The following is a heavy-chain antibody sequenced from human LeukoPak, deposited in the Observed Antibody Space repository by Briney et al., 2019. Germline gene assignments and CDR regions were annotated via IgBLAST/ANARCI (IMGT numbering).Heavy chain of an antibody. CDR2: INSRSSTI. CDR3: TSHTGTGDAFRPFHI. D-gene: IGHD2-21*02. Sequence: GGSLRLSCVASGFDFSSHAMTWVRQAPGKGLEWVSFINSRSSTIYYADSVKGRFTISRDNAKNSLYLQMNSLRAEDTAVYYCTSHTGTGDAFRPFHIWGQGTMVTVSS. J-gene: IGHJ3*02. CDR1: GFDFSSHA. V-gene: IGHV3-48*04.